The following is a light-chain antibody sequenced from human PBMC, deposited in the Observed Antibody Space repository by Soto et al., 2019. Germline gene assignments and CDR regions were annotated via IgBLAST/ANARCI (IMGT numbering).Light chain of an antibody. CDR1: QNLSSN. J-gene: IGKJ1*01. CDR2: GAS. V-gene: IGKV3-15*01. CDR3: QQYNNWPPWT. Sequence: EIVLTQSPGTLSWSPWERVTLSCRASQNLSSNLAWYQQKPGQAPRLLIYGASTRANGIPERFSGSGSGTEFTPTISSLQSEDFALYYCQQYNNWPPWTFGQGTKVDIK.